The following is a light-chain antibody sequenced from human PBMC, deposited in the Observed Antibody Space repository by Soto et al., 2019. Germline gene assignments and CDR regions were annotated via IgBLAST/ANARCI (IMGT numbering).Light chain of an antibody. V-gene: IGLV4-69*01. CDR1: SGHSNYA. Sequence: QLVLTQSPSASASLGASVKLTCTLSSGHSNYAIAWHQQQPEKGPRYLMKLNSDGSHTKGDGIPDRFSGSRSGAERYLTISSIQSEDEADYYCQTWGTGIQVFGGGTKLTVL. CDR3: QTWGTGIQV. J-gene: IGLJ2*01. CDR2: LNSDGSH.